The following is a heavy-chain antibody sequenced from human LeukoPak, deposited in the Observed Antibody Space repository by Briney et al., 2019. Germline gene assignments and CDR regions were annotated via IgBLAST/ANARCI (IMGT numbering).Heavy chain of an antibody. CDR3: AKDPYSSGWSYFDY. CDR2: ISGSGGST. V-gene: IGHV3-23*01. J-gene: IGHJ4*02. CDR1: GFKFSDYG. Sequence: GGSLRLSCAASGFKFSDYGMSWVRQAPGKGLEWVSAISGSGGSTYYADSVKGRFTISRDNSKNTLYLQMNSLRAEDTAVYYCAKDPYSSGWSYFDYWGQGTLVTVSS. D-gene: IGHD6-19*01.